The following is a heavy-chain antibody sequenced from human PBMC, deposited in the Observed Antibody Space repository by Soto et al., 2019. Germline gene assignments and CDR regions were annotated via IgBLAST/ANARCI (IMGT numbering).Heavy chain of an antibody. D-gene: IGHD6-19*01. J-gene: IGHJ5*02. CDR3: ARFASGRSAST. V-gene: IGHV3-7*05. CDR2: IKQDGSEE. CDR1: GFTFSDYW. Sequence: VQVVESGGGLVQPGGSLRLSCAASGFTFSDYWMSWARQAPEKGLELVANIKQDGSEEYYVDAVKGRFTISRDNAKNSLYLQMDSLRADDTAIYYCARFASGRSASTWGQGTLVTVSS.